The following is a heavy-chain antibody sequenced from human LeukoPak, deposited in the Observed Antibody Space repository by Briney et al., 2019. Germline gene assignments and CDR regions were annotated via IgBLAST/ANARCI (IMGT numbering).Heavy chain of an antibody. J-gene: IGHJ4*02. CDR1: GFTFSSHG. V-gene: IGHV3-23*01. CDR2: ISGSGGST. D-gene: IGHD6-13*01. Sequence: PGGSLRLSCAASGFTFSSHGMSWVRQAPGKGLEWVSAISGSGGSTYYADSVKGRFTISRDNSKNMLYLQMNSLRAEDTAVYYCAKDKEFSSSSPWGQGTLVTVSS. CDR3: AKDKEFSSSSP.